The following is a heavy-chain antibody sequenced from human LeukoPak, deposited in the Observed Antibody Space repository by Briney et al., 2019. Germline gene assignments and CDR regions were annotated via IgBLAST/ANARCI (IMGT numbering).Heavy chain of an antibody. CDR2: ISGSGGST. V-gene: IGHV3-23*01. Sequence: GGSLRLSCAASGFTLSSYAMSWVRQAPGKGLEWVSAISGSGGSTYYADSVKGRFTISRDNSKNTLYLQMNSLRAEDTAVYYCAKDGSGTESPIWGQGTLVTVSS. CDR3: AKDGSGTESPI. D-gene: IGHD3-3*01. J-gene: IGHJ4*02. CDR1: GFTLSSYA.